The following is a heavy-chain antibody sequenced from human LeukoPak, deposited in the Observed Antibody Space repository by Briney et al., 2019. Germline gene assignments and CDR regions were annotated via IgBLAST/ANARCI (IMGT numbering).Heavy chain of an antibody. V-gene: IGHV3-23*01. CDR3: ARDPWGKMTTVTRGDY. CDR2: ISGSGGST. Sequence: PGGSLRLSCAASGFTFSSYAMSWVRQAPGKGLEWVSAISGSGGSTYYADSVKGRFTISRDNAKNSLYLQMNSLRAEDTAVYYCARDPWGKMTTVTRGDYWGQGTLVTVSS. J-gene: IGHJ4*02. D-gene: IGHD4-17*01. CDR1: GFTFSSYA.